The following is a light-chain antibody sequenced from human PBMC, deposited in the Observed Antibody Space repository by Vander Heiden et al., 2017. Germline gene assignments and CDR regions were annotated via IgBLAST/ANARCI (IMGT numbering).Light chain of an antibody. V-gene: IGLV1-40*01. CDR1: SSTIPAGYD. Sequence: QSVLPPPTPVSGAPGRRVTIPCPGSSSTIPAGYDVRWYPQPPGTAPKLLIYDNTNRPSGVPDRFSGSKSGSSASLAITGLQAEDEADYYCQSYDSSLSVVFGGGTKLTVL. CDR3: QSYDSSLSVV. CDR2: DNT. J-gene: IGLJ2*01.